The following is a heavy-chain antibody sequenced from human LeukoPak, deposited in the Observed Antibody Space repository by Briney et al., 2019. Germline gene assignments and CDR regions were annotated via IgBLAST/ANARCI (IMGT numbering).Heavy chain of an antibody. Sequence: ASVKVSCKASGYTFTGYYMHWVRQAPGQGLEWMGWINPNSGGTNYAQKFQGRVTMTRDTSISTAYMELSRLRSDDTAVYYCARVEEPYYYDSSGYYWGFDYWGQGTLVTVSS. CDR2: INPNSGGT. V-gene: IGHV1-2*02. D-gene: IGHD3-22*01. J-gene: IGHJ4*02. CDR1: GYTFTGYY. CDR3: ARVEEPYYYDSSGYYWGFDY.